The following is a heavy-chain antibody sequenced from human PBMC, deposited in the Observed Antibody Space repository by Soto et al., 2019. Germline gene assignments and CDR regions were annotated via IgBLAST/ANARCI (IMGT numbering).Heavy chain of an antibody. CDR1: GFTFSTFA. CDR2: ISDGGRFT. D-gene: IGHD2-15*01. Sequence: GGSLRFSCVASGFTFSTFAMSWVRQVPGKGLEWVSGISDGGRFTYYADSVKGRFTISRDDSKNTVYLQMNSLRGDDTAIYYCAKAAGINYFDFWGQGSLVTVSS. CDR3: AKAAGINYFDF. J-gene: IGHJ4*02. V-gene: IGHV3-23*01.